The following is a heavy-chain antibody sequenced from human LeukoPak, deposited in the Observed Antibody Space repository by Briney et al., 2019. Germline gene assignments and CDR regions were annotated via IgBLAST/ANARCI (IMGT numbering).Heavy chain of an antibody. J-gene: IGHJ3*02. CDR1: GGSISSSSYY. CDR3: ARVYDSSGYWSYAFDI. Sequence: SETLSLTCTVSGGSISSSSYYWGWIRQPPGKGLEWIGSIYYSGSTYYNPSLKSRDTISVDTSKNQFSLKLSSVTAADTAVYYCARVYDSSGYWSYAFDIWGQGTMVTVSS. D-gene: IGHD3-22*01. CDR2: IYYSGST. V-gene: IGHV4-39*07.